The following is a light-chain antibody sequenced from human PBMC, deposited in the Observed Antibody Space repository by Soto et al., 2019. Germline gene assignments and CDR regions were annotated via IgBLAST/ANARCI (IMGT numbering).Light chain of an antibody. V-gene: IGKV4-1*01. CDR3: QQYYSAPWT. CDR2: WAS. CDR1: QSVLYSSNNKNY. Sequence: DIVMTQSPDSLAVSLGERATINCKSSQSVLYSSNNKNYLAWYQKKPGQPPKLLIYWASARESGVPDRFSGSGSGTDFTLAISSLQAEGVAVYYCQQYYSAPWTFGQGTKVEIK. J-gene: IGKJ1*01.